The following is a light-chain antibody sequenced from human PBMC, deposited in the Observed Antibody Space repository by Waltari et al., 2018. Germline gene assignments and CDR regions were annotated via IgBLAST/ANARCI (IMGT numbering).Light chain of an antibody. J-gene: IGKJ2*01. CDR2: DTS. Sequence: EIVLTPSPATLSLSPGGRATLSCRASQSVSNFLAWYQQKPGQAPRLLIYDTSTRVTGIPGRFSGSGSGTDFTLTISSLEPEDFAVYYCQQRNSWPLTFGQGTKLEI. CDR1: QSVSNF. V-gene: IGKV3-11*01. CDR3: QQRNSWPLT.